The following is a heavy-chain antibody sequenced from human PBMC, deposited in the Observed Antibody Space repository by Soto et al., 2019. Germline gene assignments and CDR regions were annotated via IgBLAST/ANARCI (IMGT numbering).Heavy chain of an antibody. V-gene: IGHV3-53*04. CDR1: GFAVSSDY. CDR3: ARESPYYYYGMDV. Sequence: GGSLRLSCAASGFAVSSDYVSWVRQAPGKGLEWVSVIYSGGGTYYADSVKGRFTISRHNSKNTLYLQMNSLRAEDTAVYYCARESPYYYYGMDVWGQGTTVTVSS. CDR2: IYSGGGT. J-gene: IGHJ6*02.